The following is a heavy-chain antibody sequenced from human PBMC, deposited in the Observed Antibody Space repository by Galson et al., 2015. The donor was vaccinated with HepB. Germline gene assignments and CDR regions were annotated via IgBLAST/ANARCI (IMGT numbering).Heavy chain of an antibody. CDR2: IYWDEDK. Sequence: PALVKPTQTLTLTCTFSGFSLSTIGMGVGWIRQPPGKALEWLGIIYWDEDKRYSPSLKSRLTITKDTSKNQVVFTMTNMDPVDTATYYCAYRGSMITSGGIIVYFTNWGPGSLVSVSS. D-gene: IGHD3-16*02. CDR1: GFSLSTIGMG. V-gene: IGHV2-5*02. CDR3: AYRGSMITSGGIIVYFTN. J-gene: IGHJ4*02.